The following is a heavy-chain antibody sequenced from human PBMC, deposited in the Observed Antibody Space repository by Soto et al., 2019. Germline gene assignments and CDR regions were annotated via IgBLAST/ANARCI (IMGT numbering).Heavy chain of an antibody. Sequence: EVQLVESGEGLVQPGGSLRLSCAASGFTFSNYPMHWVRQAPGQGLEYVSGINKNGDNTYYADSVKGRFTTSRGKSKNPLFRQRGSLRPEDMAVYYCARGGASGDYYLCYWGQRTLVTVS. D-gene: IGHD4-17*01. V-gene: IGHV3-64*02. J-gene: IGHJ4*02. CDR1: GFTFSNYP. CDR3: ARGGASGDYYLCY. CDR2: INKNGDNT.